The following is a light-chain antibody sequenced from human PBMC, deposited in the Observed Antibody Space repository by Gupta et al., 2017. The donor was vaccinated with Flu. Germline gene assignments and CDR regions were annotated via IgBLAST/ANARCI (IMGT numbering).Light chain of an antibody. CDR3: SSYTSSSLWV. Sequence: QSALTQPASVSASPGQSITISCTGTSSDVGGYNYVSWYQQHPGKAPKLMIYEVSNRPSGVSNRFSGSKSGNTASLTISGLQAEDEADYYCSSYTSSSLWVFGGGTKLTVL. J-gene: IGLJ3*02. CDR1: SSDVGGYNY. V-gene: IGLV2-14*01. CDR2: EVS.